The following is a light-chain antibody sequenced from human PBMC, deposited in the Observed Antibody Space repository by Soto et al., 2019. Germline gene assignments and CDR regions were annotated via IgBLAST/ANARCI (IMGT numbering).Light chain of an antibody. J-gene: IGKJ1*01. CDR1: QSVSSY. V-gene: IGKV3-11*01. CDR2: DAS. CDR3: QHYNILPRR. Sequence: EVVLTQSPATLSLSPKERATLSCRASQSVSSYLAWYQQKPGQAPRLLIYDASNRATGIPARFSGSGSGTEFTLTINSLQSEDFAVYDCQHYNILPRRFGQGAKVDIK.